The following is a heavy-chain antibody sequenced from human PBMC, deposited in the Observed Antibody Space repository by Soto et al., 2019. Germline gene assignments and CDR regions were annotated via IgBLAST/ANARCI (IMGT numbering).Heavy chain of an antibody. CDR2: IWYDGSNK. CDR1: GFTFSSYA. J-gene: IGHJ4*02. CDR3: ARDSDSSGIWPDY. Sequence: QVQLVESGGGVVQPGKSLRLSCAAPGFTFSSYAMYWVRQAPGKGMECVALIWYDGSNKYYADSVKGRFTISRDNFKNTLYLQMNSLRAEDTAVYYCARDSDSSGIWPDYWGQGTLVTVSS. V-gene: IGHV3-33*01. D-gene: IGHD3-22*01.